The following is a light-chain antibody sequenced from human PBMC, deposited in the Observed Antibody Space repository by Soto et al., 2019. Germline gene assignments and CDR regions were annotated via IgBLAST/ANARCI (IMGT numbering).Light chain of an antibody. J-gene: IGLJ1*01. CDR2: EGS. CDR3: CSYVGSSTFYV. CDR1: TL. V-gene: IGLV2-23*01. Sequence: QSALTQPASVSGSPGQSITISCTGTTLVSWYQHHPGKAPKLLISEGSKRPSGVSSRFSGSKSGNTASLTISGLQAEDEADYYCCSYVGSSTFYVFGTGTKLTVL.